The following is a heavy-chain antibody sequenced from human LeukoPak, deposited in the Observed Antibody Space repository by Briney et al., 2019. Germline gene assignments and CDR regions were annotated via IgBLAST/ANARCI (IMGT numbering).Heavy chain of an antibody. CDR3: AGVFSGRRPFEL. J-gene: IGHJ4*02. D-gene: IGHD3-10*01. Sequence: SETLSLTCTVSGGSINDYYWNWLRQPPGKGREWIGFIYYRGTTNNNPSLKSRPTTSIDTSKKQFSLSLISVTAADTAVYYCAGVFSGRRPFELWGQGTLVTVSS. V-gene: IGHV4-59*03. CDR2: IYYRGTT. CDR1: GGSINDYY.